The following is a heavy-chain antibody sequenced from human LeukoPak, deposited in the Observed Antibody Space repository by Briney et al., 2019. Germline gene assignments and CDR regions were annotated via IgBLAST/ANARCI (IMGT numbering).Heavy chain of an antibody. CDR3: ARRVPSQVITDYFDY. J-gene: IGHJ4*02. V-gene: IGHV3-48*04. CDR1: GFTFSTYS. D-gene: IGHD3-16*01. Sequence: GGSLRLSCAASGFTFSTYSMNWVRQAPGKGLEWVSFIDSSTRTIFYADSVKGRFTISRDNAKNSLFLQMNSLRAEDTAVYYCARRVPSQVITDYFDYWGQGALVTVSS. CDR2: IDSSTRTI.